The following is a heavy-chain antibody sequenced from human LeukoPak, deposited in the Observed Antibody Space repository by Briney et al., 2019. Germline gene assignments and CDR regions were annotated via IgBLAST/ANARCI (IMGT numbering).Heavy chain of an antibody. Sequence: GGSLRLSCAASGFTFSSYAMSWVRQAPGKGLEWVSTIRGSGDSTYYADSVKGRFTISRDNSKNTLYLQMNSLRAEDTAVYYCAKGTSRPYSSFDYWGQGTLVTVSS. J-gene: IGHJ4*02. CDR1: GFTFSSYA. CDR2: IRGSGDST. D-gene: IGHD6-19*01. V-gene: IGHV3-23*01. CDR3: AKGTSRPYSSFDY.